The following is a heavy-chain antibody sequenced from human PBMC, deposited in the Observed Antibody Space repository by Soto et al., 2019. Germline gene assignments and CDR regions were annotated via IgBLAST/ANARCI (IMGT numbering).Heavy chain of an antibody. CDR3: ARDRVAVAGYLYTRYGMDV. CDR1: GYTFTSYY. D-gene: IGHD6-19*01. V-gene: IGHV1-46*01. Sequence: ASVKVSCKASGYTFTSYYMHWVRQATRQGLEWMGIINPSGGSTSYAQKFQGRVTMTRDTSTSTVYMELSSLRSEDTAVYYCARDRVAVAGYLYTRYGMDVWGQGTTVTVSS. CDR2: INPSGGST. J-gene: IGHJ6*02.